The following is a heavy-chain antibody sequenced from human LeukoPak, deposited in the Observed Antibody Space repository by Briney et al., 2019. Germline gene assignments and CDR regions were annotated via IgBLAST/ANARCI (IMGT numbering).Heavy chain of an antibody. Sequence: PGRSLRLSCAASGFTFSSYGMYWVRQAPGKGLEWVAVIWYDGSNKYYADSVKGRFTISRDNSKNTLYLQMNSLGAEDTAVYYCVRELEGGLGDYWGQGTLVTVSS. CDR1: GFTFSSYG. D-gene: IGHD2-15*01. J-gene: IGHJ4*02. CDR3: VRELEGGLGDY. V-gene: IGHV3-33*07. CDR2: IWYDGSNK.